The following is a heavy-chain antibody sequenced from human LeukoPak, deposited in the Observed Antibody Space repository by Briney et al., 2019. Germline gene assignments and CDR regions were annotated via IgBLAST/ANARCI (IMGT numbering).Heavy chain of an antibody. J-gene: IGHJ4*02. V-gene: IGHV1-69*06. CDR3: ARWGGPRQLWDY. D-gene: IGHD5-18*01. CDR1: GGTFSSYA. Sequence: GASVKVSCKASGGTFSSYAISWVRQAPGQGLEWMGGIIPIFGTANYAQKFQGRVTITADKSTSTAYMELSSLGSEDTAVYYCARWGGPRQLWDYWGQGTLVTVSS. CDR2: IIPIFGTA.